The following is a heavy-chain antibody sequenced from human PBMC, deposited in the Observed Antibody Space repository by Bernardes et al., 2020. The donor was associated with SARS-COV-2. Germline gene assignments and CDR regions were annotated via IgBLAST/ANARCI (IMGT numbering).Heavy chain of an antibody. Sequence: GGSLTLSGAASGFTFSRNYMTWVRQAPGKGLEWPAVIYSGGSTYYADSVKGRFTISRDNSNNTLYLQMISLRAEDTAMYYCARGELSTPLDYWDQGTLVTGSA. D-gene: IGHD3-16*02. CDR2: IYSGGST. CDR3: ARGELSTPLDY. CDR1: GFTFSRNY. J-gene: IGHJ4*02. V-gene: IGHV3-66*02.